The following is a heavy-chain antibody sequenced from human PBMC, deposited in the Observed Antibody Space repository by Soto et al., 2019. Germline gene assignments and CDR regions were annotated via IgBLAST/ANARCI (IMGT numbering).Heavy chain of an antibody. V-gene: IGHV1-69*13. CDR1: GGPFSSYX. D-gene: IGHD1-1*01. Sequence: SVKVSCKASGGPFSSYXISWVQQAPGQGLEWMGGIIPIFGTANYAQKFQGRVTITADESTSTAYMELSSLRSEDTAVYYCARSWGFETTPDNSDAWGQGTTVTVSS. CDR3: ARSWGFETTPDNSDA. CDR2: IIPIFGTA. J-gene: IGHJ6*02.